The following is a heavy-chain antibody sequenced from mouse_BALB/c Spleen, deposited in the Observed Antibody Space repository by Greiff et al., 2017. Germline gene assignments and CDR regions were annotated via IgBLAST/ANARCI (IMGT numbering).Heavy chain of an antibody. CDR2: INSNGGST. V-gene: IGHV5-6-2*01. J-gene: IGHJ4*01. CDR3: ARHSGNYLYYAMDY. CDR1: GFTFSSYY. Sequence: EVKLMESGGGLVKLGGSLKLSCAASGFTFSSYYMSWVRQTPEKRLELVAAINSNGGSTYYPDTVKGRFTISRDNAKNTLYLQMSSLKSEDTALYYCARHSGNYLYYAMDYWGQGTSVTVSS. D-gene: IGHD2-1*01.